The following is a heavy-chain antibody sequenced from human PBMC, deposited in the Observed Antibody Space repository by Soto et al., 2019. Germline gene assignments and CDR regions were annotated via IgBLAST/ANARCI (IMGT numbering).Heavy chain of an antibody. CDR1: GYTFTSYY. CDR3: ALEVGVAGLPNFDY. CDR2: INPSGGST. D-gene: IGHD6-19*01. Sequence: ASVKVSFKASGYTFTSYYMHWVRQAPGQGLEWMGIINPSGGSTSYAQKFQGRVTMARDTSTSTVYMELSSLRSEDTAVYYCALEVGVAGLPNFDYWGQGTLVTVSS. V-gene: IGHV1-46*01. J-gene: IGHJ4*02.